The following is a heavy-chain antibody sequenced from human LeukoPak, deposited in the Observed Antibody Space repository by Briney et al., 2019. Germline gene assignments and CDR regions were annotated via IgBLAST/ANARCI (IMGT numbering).Heavy chain of an antibody. Sequence: SETLSLTCTVSGGSIGSSYWSWIRQPPGKGLEWIGYIFYTGGTNYTPSLKSRVTISVDTSKNQFSLKLSSVTAADTAVYYCARHVASLGFPDSSGYYQNWFDPWGQGTLVTVSS. V-gene: IGHV4-59*08. D-gene: IGHD3-22*01. J-gene: IGHJ5*02. CDR2: IFYTGGT. CDR1: GGSIGSSY. CDR3: ARHVASLGFPDSSGYYQNWFDP.